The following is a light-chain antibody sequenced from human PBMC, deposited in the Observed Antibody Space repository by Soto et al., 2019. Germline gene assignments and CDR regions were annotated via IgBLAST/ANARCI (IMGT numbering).Light chain of an antibody. CDR2: DVS. J-gene: IGLJ2*01. CDR3: SSYTSSSTLV. V-gene: IGLV2-14*01. CDR1: SSDVGGYNC. Sequence: ALTQPASVSGSPGQSITISCTGTSSDVGGYNCVSWYQQHPGKAPKLMIYDVSNRPSGASNRFSGSKSGNTASLTISGLQAEDEADYYCSSYTSSSTLVFGGGTKVTVL.